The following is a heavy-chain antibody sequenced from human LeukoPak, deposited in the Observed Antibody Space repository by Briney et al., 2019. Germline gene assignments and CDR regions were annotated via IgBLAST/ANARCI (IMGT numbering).Heavy chain of an antibody. CDR1: GYTFTSYG. CDR3: ARIADGYNAYYFDY. D-gene: IGHD5-24*01. V-gene: IGHV1-18*01. CDR2: ISAYNGNT. J-gene: IGHJ4*02. Sequence: ASVKVSCKASGYTFTSYGISWVRQAPGQGLEWMGWISAYNGNTHYAQKLQGRVTMTTDTSTSTVYMELRSLRSDDTAVYYCARIADGYNAYYFDYWGQGTLVTVSS.